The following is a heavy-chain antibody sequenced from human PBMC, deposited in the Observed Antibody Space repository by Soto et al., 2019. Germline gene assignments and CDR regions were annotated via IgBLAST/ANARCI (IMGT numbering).Heavy chain of an antibody. Sequence: QVQLVQSGAEAKQPGASLKVSCEASGYTFTTYGISWVRQVSGQGLEWMGWINGYTGNTKYAQRFQGRVTMTRDTSTSTAYMEVRSLRSDDTAVYYCARDDIATRPQYYYGMDVWGQGTTVTVSS. CDR3: ARDDIATRPQYYYGMDV. J-gene: IGHJ6*02. CDR2: INGYTGNT. D-gene: IGHD6-6*01. CDR1: GYTFTTYG. V-gene: IGHV1-18*04.